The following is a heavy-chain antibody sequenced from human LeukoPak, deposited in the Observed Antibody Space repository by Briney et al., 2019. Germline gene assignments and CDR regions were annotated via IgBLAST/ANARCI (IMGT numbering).Heavy chain of an antibody. CDR2: MNPNSGNT. CDR1: GHTFISYD. Sequence: ASGKVSCKASGHTFISYDINWVQQATGQGLEWMGWMNPNSGNTGYAQKFQGRVTMTRDTSISTAYMELSSLRSEDTAVYYCARGPYGGNSAGVDYWGQGTLVTVSS. D-gene: IGHD4-23*01. V-gene: IGHV1-8*01. CDR3: ARGPYGGNSAGVDY. J-gene: IGHJ4*02.